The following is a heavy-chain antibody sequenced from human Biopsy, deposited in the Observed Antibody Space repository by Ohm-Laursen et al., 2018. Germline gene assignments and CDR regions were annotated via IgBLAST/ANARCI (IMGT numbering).Heavy chain of an antibody. CDR3: ATKLTGYFHH. D-gene: IGHD3-9*01. J-gene: IGHJ1*01. V-gene: IGHV1-69*06. CDR1: EGTFSNYG. Sequence: GASVNVSCKPPEGTFSNYGVNWVRQAPGQGLEWLGGNTPILGTGNYAQKSQDRVTVAADTSTSTATMELRSLRSDDTAVYYCATKLTGYFHHWGQGTLVIVSS. CDR2: NTPILGTG.